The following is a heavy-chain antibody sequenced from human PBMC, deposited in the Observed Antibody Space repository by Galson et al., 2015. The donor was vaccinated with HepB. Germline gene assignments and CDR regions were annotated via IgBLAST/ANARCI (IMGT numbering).Heavy chain of an antibody. CDR2: AYYRPNWYN. CDR1: GDRVSGDSAA. J-gene: IGHJ6*02. CDR3: ASFLTRPGQNYGSDV. D-gene: IGHD6-6*01. Sequence: CAISGDRVSGDSAAWNWIRQSPSRGLEWLGRAYYRPNWYNDYAGSVKSRITINPDTSKNQFSLQLNSVTAEDTAVYYCASFLTRPGQNYGSDVWGQGTPVTVSS. V-gene: IGHV6-1*01.